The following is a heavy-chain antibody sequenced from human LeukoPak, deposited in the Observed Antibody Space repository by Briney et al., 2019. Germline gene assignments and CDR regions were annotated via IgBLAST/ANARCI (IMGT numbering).Heavy chain of an antibody. J-gene: IGHJ4*02. D-gene: IGHD5-18*01. CDR2: IGSAGYT. V-gene: IGHV3-13*01. Sequence: GGSLRLSCEVSGFTFDNNDMHWVRQTTGKGLEWVSAIGSAGYTYYADSVKGRFTISRDNSKNTLSLQLNSLRVEDTAIYYCARRGYSFGTFDYWGQGTLVTVSS. CDR3: ARRGYSFGTFDY. CDR1: GFTFDNND.